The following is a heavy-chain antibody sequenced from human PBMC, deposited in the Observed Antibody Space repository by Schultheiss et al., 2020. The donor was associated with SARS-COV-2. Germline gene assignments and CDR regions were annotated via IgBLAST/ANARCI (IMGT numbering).Heavy chain of an antibody. V-gene: IGHV3-53*01. CDR1: GFTVSSNY. CDR2: ISGSGGST. CDR3: ARDSSSRGWFDP. J-gene: IGHJ5*02. D-gene: IGHD6-13*01. Sequence: GGSLRLSCAASGFTVSSNYMSWVRQAPGKGLEWVSAISGSGGSTYYADSVKGRFTISRDNSKNTLYLQMNSLRAEDTAVYYCARDSSSRGWFDPWGQGTLVTVSS.